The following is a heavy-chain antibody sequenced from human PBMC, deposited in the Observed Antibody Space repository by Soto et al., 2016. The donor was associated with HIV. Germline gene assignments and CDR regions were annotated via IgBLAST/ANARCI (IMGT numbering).Heavy chain of an antibody. CDR3: AKDLRMTMVQGFIDALDF. CDR1: GFTFGNYA. Sequence: EVNLLESGGGLVQPGGSLKLSCGASGFTFGNYAMSWVRQAPGKGLEWVSGISDSGSNTYYADSVKGRSTISRDNSKNTLYLHMNSLRAEDTAVYYCAKDLRMTMVQGFIDALDFWGQGTMVTVSS. J-gene: IGHJ3*01. V-gene: IGHV3-23*01. D-gene: IGHD3-10*01. CDR2: ISDSGSNT.